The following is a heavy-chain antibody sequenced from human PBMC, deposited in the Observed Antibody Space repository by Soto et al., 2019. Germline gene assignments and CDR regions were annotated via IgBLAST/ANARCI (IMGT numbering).Heavy chain of an antibody. CDR2: IFYTGST. Sequence: PSETLSLTCSVSGGTINSGDYFWSWIRQPPGKGLEWIGSIFYTGSTYYSPSLESRVSVSVDTSKNQFSLKVSGVSAADTAVYYCATSQKGYNWNYFDHWGQGALVTVSS. J-gene: IGHJ4*02. CDR3: ATSQKGYNWNYFDH. D-gene: IGHD1-20*01. V-gene: IGHV4-30-4*01. CDR1: GGTINSGDYF.